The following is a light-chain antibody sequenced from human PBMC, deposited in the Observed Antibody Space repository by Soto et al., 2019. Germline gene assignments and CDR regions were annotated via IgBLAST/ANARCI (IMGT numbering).Light chain of an antibody. CDR3: AAWDDSVKGWV. Sequence: QSFLTQPPSASGTPGQRVTVSCSGTSSNIGGNTVNWYQQLPGTAPKLLIYSNNKRPSGVPDRLSGSKSGTSASLAISGLQSDDEADYYCAAWDDSVKGWVFGGGTKVTVL. V-gene: IGLV1-44*01. CDR2: SNN. J-gene: IGLJ3*02. CDR1: SSNIGGNT.